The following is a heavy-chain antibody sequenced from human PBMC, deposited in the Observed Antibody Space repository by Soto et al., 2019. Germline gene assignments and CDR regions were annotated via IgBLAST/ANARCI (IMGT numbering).Heavy chain of an antibody. V-gene: IGHV4-59*08. CDR2: VSYTGRT. Sequence: PSETLALTCTVSGASVSSNHWHWIRQPPGKGLEWIGYVSYTGRTNYNPSLEGRVAMSLDTSKNQFSLILNSVTAADTAVYFCARIHVWTGYPADFWGQGTLVTVSS. CDR3: ARIHVWTGYPADF. J-gene: IGHJ4*02. CDR1: GASVSSNH. D-gene: IGHD3-3*02.